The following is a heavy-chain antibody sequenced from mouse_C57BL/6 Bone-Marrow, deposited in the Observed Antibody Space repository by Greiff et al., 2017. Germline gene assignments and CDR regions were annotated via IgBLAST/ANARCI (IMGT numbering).Heavy chain of an antibody. CDR2: ISSGSSTI. D-gene: IGHD1-1*01. CDR3: ARRNYGSSSAWFAY. CDR1: GFTFSDYG. V-gene: IGHV5-17*01. J-gene: IGHJ3*01. Sequence: EVKLVESGGGLVKPGGSLKLSCAASGFTFSDYGMHWVRQAPEKGLEWVAYISSGSSTIYYADTVKGRFTISRDNAKNTLFLQMTSLRSEDTAMYDCARRNYGSSSAWFAYWGQGTLVTVSA.